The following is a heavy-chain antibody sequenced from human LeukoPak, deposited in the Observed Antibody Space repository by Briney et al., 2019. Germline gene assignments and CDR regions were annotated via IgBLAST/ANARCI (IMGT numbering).Heavy chain of an antibody. D-gene: IGHD6-13*01. V-gene: IGHV4-34*01. CDR2: INHSGST. CDR1: GGSFSGYY. Sequence: SETLSLTCAVYGGSFSGYYWSWIRQPPGKGLEWIGEINHSGSTNYNPSLKSRVTLSVDTSKNQFSLKLSSVTAADTAVYYYARGIAAAGRTSYYYYYMDVWGKGTTVTVSS. CDR3: ARGIAAAGRTSYYYYYMDV. J-gene: IGHJ6*03.